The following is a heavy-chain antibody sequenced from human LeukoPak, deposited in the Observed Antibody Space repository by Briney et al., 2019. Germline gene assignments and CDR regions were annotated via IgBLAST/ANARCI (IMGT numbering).Heavy chain of an antibody. D-gene: IGHD2-15*01. Sequence: PGGSLRLSCAASGFTFSSYEMNWVRQAPGKGLEWVSYISSSGSTIYYADSVKGRFTISRDNAKNTLYLQMNSLRAEDTAVYYCARGELGYCSGGSCYSWFDPWGQGTLVTVSS. CDR3: ARGELGYCSGGSCYSWFDP. CDR2: ISSSGSTI. J-gene: IGHJ5*02. CDR1: GFTFSSYE. V-gene: IGHV3-48*03.